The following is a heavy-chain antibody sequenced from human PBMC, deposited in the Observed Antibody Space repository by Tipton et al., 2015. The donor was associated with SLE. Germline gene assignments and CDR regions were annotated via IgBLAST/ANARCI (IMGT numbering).Heavy chain of an antibody. CDR2: ISWISGSI. D-gene: IGHD6-19*01. V-gene: IGHV3-9*01. CDR1: GFTFDDYA. Sequence: SLRLSCAASGFTFDDYAMHWVRQAPGKGLEWVSRISWISGSIGYADSVKGRFTISRDSAKNSLYLQMNSLRAEDTALYYCTKDRVYSSGWSSGGFDYLGQGTLVTVSS. J-gene: IGHJ4*02. CDR3: TKDRVYSSGWSSGGFDY.